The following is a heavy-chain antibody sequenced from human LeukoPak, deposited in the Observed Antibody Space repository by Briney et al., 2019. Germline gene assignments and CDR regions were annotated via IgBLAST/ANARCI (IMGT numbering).Heavy chain of an antibody. J-gene: IGHJ6*03. CDR1: DGSFRLYY. CDR3: ARRWNYGRNYYIDV. D-gene: IGHD1-7*01. Sequence: SHTLSLTCVVYDGSFRLYYWSWIRQPPAKGLEWLGEINDRGRANYSTSLTGRVTVAVDTTKAQFPLRWTSVTATDTAVYASARRWNYGRNYYIDVWGKGATVSVSS. V-gene: IGHV4-34*01. CDR2: INDRGRA.